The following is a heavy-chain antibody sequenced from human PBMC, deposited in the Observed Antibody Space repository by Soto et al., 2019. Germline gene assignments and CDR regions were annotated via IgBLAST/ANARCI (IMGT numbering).Heavy chain of an antibody. Sequence: SETLSLTCTVSGGSISSYYWIWIRQPPGKGLAWIGYIYYSGSTNYNPSLKSRVTISVDTSKNQFSLNLSSVTAADTAVYYCARLGGYYQAFDQWGQGSLVTVSS. CDR1: GGSISSYY. J-gene: IGHJ4*02. CDR3: ARLGGYYQAFDQ. D-gene: IGHD3-22*01. V-gene: IGHV4-59*01. CDR2: IYYSGST.